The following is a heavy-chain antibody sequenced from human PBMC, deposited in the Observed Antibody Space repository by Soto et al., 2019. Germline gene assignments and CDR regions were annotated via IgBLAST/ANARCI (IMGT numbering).Heavy chain of an antibody. CDR2: ISAYNGNT. D-gene: IGHD5-12*01. CDR1: GYTFTSYG. CDR3: ALERGYSVYDSRY. V-gene: IGHV1-18*01. Sequence: QVQLVQSGAEVKKPGASVKVSCKASGYTFTSYGISWVRQAPGQRLECMGWISAYNGNTNYAQKLQGRVTMTPDTSVSTAYMELRSLRSEDWAVYYCALERGYSVYDSRYWGQGTLVTVSS. J-gene: IGHJ4*02.